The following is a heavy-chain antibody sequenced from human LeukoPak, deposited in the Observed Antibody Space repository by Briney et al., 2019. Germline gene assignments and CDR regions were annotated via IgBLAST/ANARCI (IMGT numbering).Heavy chain of an antibody. V-gene: IGHV3-23*01. Sequence: GGSLRLSCAASGFTFSSYAMSWVRQAPGKGLEWVSAISGSGGSTYYADSVKGRFTISRDNSKNTLYLQMNSLRAEDTAVYYXXXXXXXXXXXXXXHPASFYFDYWGQGTLVTVSS. CDR3: XXXXXXXXXXXXXHPASFYFDY. J-gene: IGHJ4*02. CDR2: ISGSGGST. CDR1: GFTFSSYA.